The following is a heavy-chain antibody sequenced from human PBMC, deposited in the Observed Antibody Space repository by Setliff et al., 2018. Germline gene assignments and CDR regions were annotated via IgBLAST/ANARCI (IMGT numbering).Heavy chain of an antibody. V-gene: IGHV1-8*02. Sequence: ASVKVSCKASGYTFTTYDINWVRQAPGQGLEWMGWMNPNSGNRGYAQKFQGRVTMTTDTSTSTAYMELRSLRSDDTAVYYCARVSEAAAAGFDYWGQGTLVTVSS. CDR2: MNPNSGNR. CDR1: GYTFTTYD. CDR3: ARVSEAAAAGFDY. J-gene: IGHJ4*02. D-gene: IGHD6-13*01.